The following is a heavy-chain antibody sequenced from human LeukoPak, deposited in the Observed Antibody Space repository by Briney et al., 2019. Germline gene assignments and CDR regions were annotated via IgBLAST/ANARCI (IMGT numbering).Heavy chain of an antibody. V-gene: IGHV3-48*01. D-gene: IGHD2-2*01. Sequence: GGSLRLSCAASGFTFSSYSMNWVRQAPGKGLEWVSYISSSSSTIYYADSVKGRFTISRDNAKNSLYLQMNSLRAEDTAVYYCARGQGVPRTDYWGQGTLVTVSS. CDR2: ISSSSSTI. J-gene: IGHJ4*02. CDR1: GFTFSSYS. CDR3: ARGQGVPRTDY.